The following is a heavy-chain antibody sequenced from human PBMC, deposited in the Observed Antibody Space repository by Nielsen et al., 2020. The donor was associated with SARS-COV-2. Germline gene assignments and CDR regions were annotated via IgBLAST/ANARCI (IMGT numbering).Heavy chain of an antibody. D-gene: IGHD3-10*01. Sequence: GESLKISCAASGFTFSSYGMHWVRQAPGKGLEWVAVIWYDGSNKYYADSVKGRFTISRDNSKNTLYLQMNSLRAEDTAVYYCARDPAGWFGEFPDYWGQGTLVTVSS. J-gene: IGHJ4*02. CDR1: GFTFSSYG. CDR2: IWYDGSNK. V-gene: IGHV3-33*01. CDR3: ARDPAGWFGEFPDY.